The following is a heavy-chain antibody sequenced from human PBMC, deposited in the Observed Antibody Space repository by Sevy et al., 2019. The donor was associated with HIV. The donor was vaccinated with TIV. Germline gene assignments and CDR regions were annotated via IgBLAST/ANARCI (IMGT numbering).Heavy chain of an antibody. CDR1: GFTFTNYV. CDR2: ISPSGSPM. J-gene: IGHJ6*02. Sequence: GGSLRLSCAASGFTFTNYVMNWVRQAPGKGLEWVSYISPSGSPMYYADSVKGRFTISRDNARNSLYLQMNSLRADDTGLYYCARDLVASTLTMDVWGQGTTVTVSS. CDR3: ARDLVASTLTMDV. V-gene: IGHV3-48*03.